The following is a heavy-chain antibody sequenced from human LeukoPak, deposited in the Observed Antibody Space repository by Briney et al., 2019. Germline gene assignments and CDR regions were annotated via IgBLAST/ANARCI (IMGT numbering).Heavy chain of an antibody. D-gene: IGHD1-26*01. J-gene: IGHJ3*02. CDR3: ARARGSYETGLFDI. V-gene: IGHV1-8*01. CDR1: GYTLTSYD. Sequence: ASVKVSCKASGYTLTSYDINWVRQATGQGLEWMGWMNPNSGNTGYARKFQGRVTMTRNTSISTAYMELSSLRSEDTAVYYCARARGSYETGLFDIWGQGTMVTVSS. CDR2: MNPNSGNT.